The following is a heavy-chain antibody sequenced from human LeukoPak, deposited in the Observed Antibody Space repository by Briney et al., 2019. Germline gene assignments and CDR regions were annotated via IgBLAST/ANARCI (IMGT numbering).Heavy chain of an antibody. Sequence: SETLSLICTVSGGSINSFYWTWIRQPAGKGLEWIGRIYSGGSTNFNPSLKSRVTMSVDTSKNQFSLRLSSVTAADTAAYFCARENWRSKSIDFDSWGQGTLVTVSS. CDR1: GGSINSFY. CDR2: IYSGGST. D-gene: IGHD6-6*01. CDR3: ARENWRSKSIDFDS. V-gene: IGHV4-4*07. J-gene: IGHJ4*02.